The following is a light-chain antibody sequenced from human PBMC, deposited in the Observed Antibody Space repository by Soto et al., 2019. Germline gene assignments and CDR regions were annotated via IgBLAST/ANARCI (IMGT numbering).Light chain of an antibody. CDR2: GAS. Sequence: DIQVSNSPATVSASERDRVTITCRASQSISSWLAWYQQKPGKAPKLLISGASTLEDGVPSRFRGSGSGTEFTLTITILPKDDLATYCCQQYITHSTFGQGTKVDI. CDR3: QQYITHST. J-gene: IGKJ1*01. CDR1: QSISSW. V-gene: IGKV1-5*01.